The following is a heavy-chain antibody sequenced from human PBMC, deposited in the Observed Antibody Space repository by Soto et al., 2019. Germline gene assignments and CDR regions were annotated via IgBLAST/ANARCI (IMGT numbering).Heavy chain of an antibody. V-gene: IGHV4-4*02. Sequence: QVLLQESGPGLVQPSGTLSLSCAVSGGSVSSSFFWGWVRQPPGKGLEWIGDIFHSGSVNYNPSLMSRVSISIDKSKNQFSLELNSVTTADTAVYYCAMSFGWYAIDYWGQGTLVIVSS. CDR1: GGSVSSSFF. J-gene: IGHJ4*02. CDR3: AMSFGWYAIDY. CDR2: IFHSGSV. D-gene: IGHD6-19*01.